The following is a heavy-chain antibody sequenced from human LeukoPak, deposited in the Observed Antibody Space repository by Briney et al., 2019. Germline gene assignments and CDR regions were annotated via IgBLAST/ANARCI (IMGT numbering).Heavy chain of an antibody. V-gene: IGHV1-2*02. D-gene: IGHD3-22*01. CDR3: AKHYYDSSGYYSLDY. CDR1: GYTFTGYY. CDR2: INPNSGGT. J-gene: IGHJ4*02. Sequence: GASVKVSCKASGYTFTGYYMHWVRQAPGQGLEWMGWINPNSGGTNYAQKFQGRVTMTRDTSISTAYMELSRLRSDDTAVYYCAKHYYDSSGYYSLDYWGQGTLVTVSS.